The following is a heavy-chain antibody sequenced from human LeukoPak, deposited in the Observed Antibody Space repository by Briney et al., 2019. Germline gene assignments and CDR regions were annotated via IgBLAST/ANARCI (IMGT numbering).Heavy chain of an antibody. J-gene: IGHJ4*02. D-gene: IGHD2-21*02. V-gene: IGHV4-34*01. CDR2: INHSGST. CDR1: GGSFSGYY. Sequence: SETLSLTCAVYGGSFSGYYWSWIRQPPGKGLEWIGEINHSGSTNYNPSLKSRVTISVDTSKNQFSLKLSSVTAADTAVYYCAGRGDYYFDYWGQGTLVTVSS. CDR3: AGRGDYYFDY.